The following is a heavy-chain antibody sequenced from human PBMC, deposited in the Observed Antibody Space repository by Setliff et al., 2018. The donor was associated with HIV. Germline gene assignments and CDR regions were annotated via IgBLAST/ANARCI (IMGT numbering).Heavy chain of an antibody. CDR2: VTHSGRT. Sequence: SETLSLTCAVYGGSFSGYYWSWIRQPPGKGLEWIGEVTHSGRTNYNPSLEGRVTTSVDTSKKQFSLRLTSVTAADTAVYYCARGVRDNSGWSSYYFDYWGQGPWSPSP. CDR1: GGSFSGYY. D-gene: IGHD6-19*01. CDR3: ARGVRDNSGWSSYYFDY. V-gene: IGHV4-34*01. J-gene: IGHJ4*02.